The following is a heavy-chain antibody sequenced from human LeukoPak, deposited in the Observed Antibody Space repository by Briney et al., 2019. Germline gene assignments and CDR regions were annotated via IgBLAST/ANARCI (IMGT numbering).Heavy chain of an antibody. V-gene: IGHV3-21*01. CDR1: GFTFSSYS. Sequence: GGSLRLSCAASGFTFSSYSMNWVRQAPGKGLEWVSSISSSSSYIYYADSVKGRFTISRDNAKNSLYLQMNSLRAEDTAVYYCARTADYYDSSGYYYDYWGHGTLVTVSS. D-gene: IGHD3-22*01. CDR2: ISSSSSYI. J-gene: IGHJ4*01. CDR3: ARTADYYDSSGYYYDY.